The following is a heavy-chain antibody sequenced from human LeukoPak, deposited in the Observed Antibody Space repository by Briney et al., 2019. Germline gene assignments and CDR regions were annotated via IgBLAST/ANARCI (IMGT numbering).Heavy chain of an antibody. CDR2: ISGSGSST. CDR1: GFTFSSYA. V-gene: IGHV3-23*01. Sequence: PGGSLRLSCAASGFTFSSYAMRWVRQAPGKGLEWVSGISGSGSSTYYADSVKGRFTISRDNSKNTLYLQMNSLRAEDTAVYYCAKDREEYGGKGYYFDYWGQGTLVTVSS. CDR3: AKDREEYGGKGYYFDY. D-gene: IGHD4-23*01. J-gene: IGHJ4*02.